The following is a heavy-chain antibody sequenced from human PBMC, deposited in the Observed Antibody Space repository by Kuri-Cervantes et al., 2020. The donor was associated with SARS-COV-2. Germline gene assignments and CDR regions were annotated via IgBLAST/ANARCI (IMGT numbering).Heavy chain of an antibody. D-gene: IGHD1-26*01. Sequence: SVKVSCKASGGTSSSYAISWVRQAPGQGLEWMGGIIPIFGTANYAQKFQGRVTITTDGSTSTAYMELSSLRSEDTAVYYCARERASGWAGDFDYWGQGTLVTVPS. CDR1: GGTSSSYA. CDR3: ARERASGWAGDFDY. V-gene: IGHV1-69*05. CDR2: IIPIFGTA. J-gene: IGHJ4*02.